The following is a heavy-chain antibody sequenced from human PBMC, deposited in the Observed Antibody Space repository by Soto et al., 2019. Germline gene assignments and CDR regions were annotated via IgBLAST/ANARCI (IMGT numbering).Heavy chain of an antibody. CDR1: GYIFVNYG. Sequence: QVQLVQSGDEVRKPGSSVKVSCKASGYIFVNYGIAWVRQAPGQGLEWMGWISPYSGNTHYASKVQCRLTMTTDTSTRTAYMDLGSLTSEGATASYSATVHKFVTPTTQDVWGQGTTVTVSS. CDR3: ATVHKFVTPTTQDV. D-gene: IGHD2-21*02. J-gene: IGHJ6*01. V-gene: IGHV1-18*01. CDR2: ISPYSGNT.